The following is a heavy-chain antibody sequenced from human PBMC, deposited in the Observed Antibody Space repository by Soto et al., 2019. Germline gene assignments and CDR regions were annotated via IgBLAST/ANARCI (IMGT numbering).Heavy chain of an antibody. CDR2: INSDGSST. J-gene: IGHJ6*02. CDR1: GFTFSSYW. CDR3: ARDQGYDLYYYYGMDV. D-gene: IGHD5-12*01. V-gene: IGHV3-74*01. Sequence: EVQLVESGGGLVQPGGSLRLSCAASGFTFSSYWMHWVRQAPGKGLVWVSRINSDGSSTSYADSVKGRFTISRDNAKNTLYLHMNSLRAEDTAVYYCARDQGYDLYYYYGMDVWGQGNTVTVSS.